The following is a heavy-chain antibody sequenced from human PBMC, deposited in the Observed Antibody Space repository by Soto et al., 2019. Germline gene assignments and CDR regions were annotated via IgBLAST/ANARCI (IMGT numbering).Heavy chain of an antibody. J-gene: IGHJ4*02. CDR1: GFTFSSYA. Sequence: GGSLRLSCAASGFTFSSYAMSWVRQAPGKGLEWVSAISGSGGSTYYADSVKGRFTISRDNSKNTLYLQMNSLRAEDTAVYYCAKTSGFLARSPILGWWSPYFDYWGQGTLVIVSS. CDR3: AKTSGFLARSPILGWWSPYFDY. D-gene: IGHD2-15*01. CDR2: ISGSGGST. V-gene: IGHV3-23*01.